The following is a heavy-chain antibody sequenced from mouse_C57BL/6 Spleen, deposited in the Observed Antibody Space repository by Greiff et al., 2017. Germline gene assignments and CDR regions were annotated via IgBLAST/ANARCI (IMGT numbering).Heavy chain of an antibody. Sequence: QVQLKQSGPELVKPGASVKISCKASGYAFSSSWMNWVKQRPGKGLEWIGRIYPGDGDTNYNGKFKGKATLTADKSSSTAYMQLSSLTSEDSAVYFCTIGNYYAMDYWGQGTSVTVSS. CDR1: GYAFSSSW. D-gene: IGHD2-14*01. CDR3: TIGNYYAMDY. J-gene: IGHJ4*01. CDR2: IYPGDGDT. V-gene: IGHV1-82*01.